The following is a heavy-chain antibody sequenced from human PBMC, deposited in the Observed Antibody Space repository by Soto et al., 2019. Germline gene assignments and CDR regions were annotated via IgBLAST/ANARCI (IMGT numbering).Heavy chain of an antibody. CDR2: ISGSGAST. D-gene: IGHD6-19*01. V-gene: IGHV3-23*01. CDR1: GFSFSNFA. CDR3: AIGRSYSSDWAVTPFDY. J-gene: IGHJ4*02. Sequence: EMQLLESGGGLVQPGGSLRLSCAVSGFSFSNFAMSWVRQAPGKGLEWVSLISGSGASTFYVESVKGRFTVSRDNSKNTLYLQMNTLRADDTAVYYCAIGRSYSSDWAVTPFDYWGQGTLVTVSS.